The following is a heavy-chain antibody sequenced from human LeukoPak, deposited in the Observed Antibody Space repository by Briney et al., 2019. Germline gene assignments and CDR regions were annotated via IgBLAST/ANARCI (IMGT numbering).Heavy chain of an antibody. CDR2: ISSSSSTI. J-gene: IGHJ4*02. V-gene: IGHV3-48*02. CDR3: AREVVVVTAPHCFDY. CDR1: GFTFSSYS. Sequence: PGGSLRLSCAASGFTFSSYSMNWVRQAPGKGLEWVSYISSSSSTIYYEDSVKGRFTISRDNAKNSLYLQMNSVRDEDTAVYYCAREVVVVTAPHCFDYWGQGTLVTVSS. D-gene: IGHD2-21*02.